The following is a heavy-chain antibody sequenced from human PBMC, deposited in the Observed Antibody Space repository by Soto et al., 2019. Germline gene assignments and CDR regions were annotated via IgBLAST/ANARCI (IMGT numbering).Heavy chain of an antibody. Sequence: QVQLVQSGAEVKKPGSSVKVSCKASGGTFSSYAISWVRQAPGQGLEWMGGIIPIFGTANYAQKFQGRVTITADESTSTAYMELSSLGSEDTAVYYCARDIVVVTASYYYGMDVWGQGTTVTVSS. J-gene: IGHJ6*02. CDR2: IIPIFGTA. D-gene: IGHD2-21*02. V-gene: IGHV1-69*12. CDR3: ARDIVVVTASYYYGMDV. CDR1: GGTFSSYA.